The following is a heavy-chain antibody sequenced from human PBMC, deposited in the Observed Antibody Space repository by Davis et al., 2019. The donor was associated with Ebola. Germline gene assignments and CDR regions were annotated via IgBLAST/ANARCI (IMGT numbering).Heavy chain of an antibody. J-gene: IGHJ6*02. CDR2: IYYSGST. V-gene: IGHV4-59*01. CDR3: ARDYYYYGMDV. CDR1: GGSISSYY. Sequence: MPSETLSLTFTVSGGSISSYYWSWIRQPPGKGLEWIGYIYYSGSTCYNPSLKSRVTISVDTSKNQFSLKLSSVTAADTAVYYCARDYYYYGMDVWGQGTTVTVSS.